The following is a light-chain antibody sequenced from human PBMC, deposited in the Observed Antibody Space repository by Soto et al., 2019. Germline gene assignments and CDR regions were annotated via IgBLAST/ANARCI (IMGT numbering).Light chain of an antibody. CDR3: SSYTNINTRACV. J-gene: IGLJ1*01. CDR2: EVT. CDR1: SGDVGAYNY. Sequence: QSASVSGSPGQSITISCTGTSGDVGAYNYVSWYQQHPGKAPRLMIYEVTDRPSGVSNRFSGSKSVNTASLTISGLQAEDEAEYYCSSYTNINTRACVFGTGTKLTVL. V-gene: IGLV2-14*01.